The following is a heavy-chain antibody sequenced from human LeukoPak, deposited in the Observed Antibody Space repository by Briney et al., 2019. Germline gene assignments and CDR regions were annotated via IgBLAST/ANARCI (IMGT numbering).Heavy chain of an antibody. J-gene: IGHJ4*02. D-gene: IGHD6-19*01. CDR1: GFTVSSNY. Sequence: GGSLRLSCAASGFTVSSNYMSWVRQAPGKGLEWVSVIYSGGSTYYADSMKGRFTISRDNSKNTLYLQMNSLRAEDTAVYYCARIAVAGLSFDYWGQGTLVTVSS. V-gene: IGHV3-53*01. CDR3: ARIAVAGLSFDY. CDR2: IYSGGST.